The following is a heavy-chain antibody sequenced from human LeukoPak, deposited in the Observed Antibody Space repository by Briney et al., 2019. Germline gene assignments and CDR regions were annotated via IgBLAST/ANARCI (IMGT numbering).Heavy chain of an antibody. V-gene: IGHV1-46*01. J-gene: IGHJ4*02. D-gene: IGHD3-3*01. CDR1: GYPFTSYY. CDR2: INPLGGST. CDR3: ARVHDFWSGLFDY. Sequence: ASVKVSCKASGYPFTSYYIHWVRQAPGQGLEWMGIINPLGGSTTYAHKFQDRVTMTRDTPTSTVYMELSSLRSEDTAVYYCARVHDFWSGLFDYWGQGILVTVSS.